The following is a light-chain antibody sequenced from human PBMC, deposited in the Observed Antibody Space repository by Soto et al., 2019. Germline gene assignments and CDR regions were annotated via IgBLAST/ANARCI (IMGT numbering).Light chain of an antibody. Sequence: EIVMTQSPATLSVSPGERATLSCRASQNISNYLIWYQQKPGQAPRLLIYGASTRATGIPARFSGSGSGTEFTLTISSLQSEDFAVYYCQQYNNWPPTFGGGTKVDIK. V-gene: IGKV3-15*01. CDR3: QQYNNWPPT. CDR1: QNISNY. J-gene: IGKJ4*01. CDR2: GAS.